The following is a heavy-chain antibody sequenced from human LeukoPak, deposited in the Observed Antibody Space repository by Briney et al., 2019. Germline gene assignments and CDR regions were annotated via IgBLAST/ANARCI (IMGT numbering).Heavy chain of an antibody. CDR2: INPDSGAT. Sequence: GASVKVSCKTSGYTFTDYYAHWVRQAPGQGLEWLAWINPDSGATNFAQRFQGRVTMTRDTSVNTVHMELNRLRSDDTAVYYCARDLCHGGSCFHFDSWGQGTLVTVSS. J-gene: IGHJ4*02. CDR1: GYTFTDYY. D-gene: IGHD2-15*01. V-gene: IGHV1-2*02. CDR3: ARDLCHGGSCFHFDS.